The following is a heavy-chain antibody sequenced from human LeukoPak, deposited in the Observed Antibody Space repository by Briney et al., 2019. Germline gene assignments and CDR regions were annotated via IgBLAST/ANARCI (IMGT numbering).Heavy chain of an antibody. Sequence: PGRSLRLSCAASGFTFSSYGMQWVRQAPGKGLEWVAVIWYDGSKKYYADSVKSRFTTSRDHAQNSLYLQMTTLRPEHTAVSYCARVASIAAAATPDYWGQGTLVTVSS. V-gene: IGHV3-33*01. J-gene: IGHJ4*02. CDR3: ARVASIAAAATPDY. CDR1: GFTFSSYG. CDR2: IWYDGSKK. D-gene: IGHD6-13*01.